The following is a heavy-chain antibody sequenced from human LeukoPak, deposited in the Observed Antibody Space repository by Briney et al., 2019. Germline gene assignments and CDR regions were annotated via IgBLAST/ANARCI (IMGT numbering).Heavy chain of an antibody. CDR2: ISYSGDDT. J-gene: IGHJ4*02. Sequence: GGSLRLSCAASGLTFSNYAMSWFRQAPGKGLEWVSSISYSGDDTYYADSVKGRFTISRDKSQNTLYLQMSSLRAEDTALYYCAVNWNLDYWGQGTLVTVSS. V-gene: IGHV3-23*01. D-gene: IGHD1-1*01. CDR3: AVNWNLDY. CDR1: GLTFSNYA.